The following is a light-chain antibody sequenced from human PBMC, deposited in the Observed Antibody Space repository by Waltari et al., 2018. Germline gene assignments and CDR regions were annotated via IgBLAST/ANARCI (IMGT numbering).Light chain of an antibody. Sequence: DIVLTQSPATLSLSPGDRATLPCRASQSISGYLAWYQQRPGQAPRLLIYDASHRAAGIPARFSVSGSGTDFTLTISNLEPEDFAVYYCQQRSSWPPNYTFGQGTKLEFK. CDR2: DAS. CDR3: QQRSSWPPNYT. J-gene: IGKJ2*01. CDR1: QSISGY. V-gene: IGKV3-11*01.